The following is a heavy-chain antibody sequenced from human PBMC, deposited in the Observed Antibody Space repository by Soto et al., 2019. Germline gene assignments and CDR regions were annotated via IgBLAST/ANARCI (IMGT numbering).Heavy chain of an antibody. CDR3: ARPGDSSGYYPFDY. Sequence: QVQLQESGPGLVKRSETLSLTCTVSGGSISSYYWSWIRQPPGKGLEWIGYIYYSGSTNYNPSLKSRVTISVDTSKNQFSLKLSSVTAADTAVYYCARPGDSSGYYPFDYWVQGTLVTVSS. J-gene: IGHJ4*02. V-gene: IGHV4-59*08. CDR2: IYYSGST. CDR1: GGSISSYY. D-gene: IGHD3-22*01.